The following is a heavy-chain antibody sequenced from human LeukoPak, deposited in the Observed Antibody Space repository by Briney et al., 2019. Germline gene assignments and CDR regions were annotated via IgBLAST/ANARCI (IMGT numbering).Heavy chain of an antibody. CDR3: ARGRGWIGIFDY. V-gene: IGHV1-18*01. J-gene: IGHJ4*02. CDR1: GYTFTSYG. Sequence: GPTVNLSCTVSGYTFTSYGISWGRRAPGQGLEWMGLNRAYNSNTNYAQKLQRIVTITTDTTMSTAYTELRSLRSDDTAVYYCARGRGWIGIFDYWGQGTLVTVSS. CDR2: NRAYNSNT. D-gene: IGHD5-12*01.